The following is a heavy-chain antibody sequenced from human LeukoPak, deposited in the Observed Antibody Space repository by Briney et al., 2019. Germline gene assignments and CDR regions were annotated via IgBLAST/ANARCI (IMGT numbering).Heavy chain of an antibody. CDR1: GGSISSGGYY. Sequence: PSETLTLTCTVSGGSISSGGYYWSWIRQHPGKGLEWIGYIYYSGSTYYNPSLKSRVTISVDTSKNQFSLKLSSVTAADTAVYYCARGWRTGIDCWGQGTLVTVSS. J-gene: IGHJ4*02. CDR2: IYYSGST. D-gene: IGHD1-14*01. V-gene: IGHV4-31*03. CDR3: ARGWRTGIDC.